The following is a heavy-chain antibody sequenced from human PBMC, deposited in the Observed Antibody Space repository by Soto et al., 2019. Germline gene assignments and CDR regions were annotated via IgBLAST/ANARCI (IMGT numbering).Heavy chain of an antibody. CDR1: GFTFSSYG. Sequence: GGSLRLSCAASGFTFSSYGMHWVRQAPGKGLEWVAVISYDGSNKYYADSVKGRFTISRDNSKNTLYLQMNSLRAEDTAVYYCAKDLKRYCSGGSCYYFDYWGQGTLVTVYS. CDR3: AKDLKRYCSGGSCYYFDY. J-gene: IGHJ4*02. V-gene: IGHV3-30*18. D-gene: IGHD2-15*01. CDR2: ISYDGSNK.